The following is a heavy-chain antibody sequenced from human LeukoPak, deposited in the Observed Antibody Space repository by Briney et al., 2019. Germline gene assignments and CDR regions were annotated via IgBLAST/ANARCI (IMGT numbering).Heavy chain of an antibody. CDR2: IYTSGST. D-gene: IGHD2-2*01. Sequence: PSETLSLTCTVSGGSISSGSYYWSWIRQPAGKGLEWIGRIYTSGSTNYNPSLKSRVTISVDTSKNQFSLKLSSVTAADTAVYYCARSLGYCSSTSCYGFDYWGQGTLVTVSS. CDR3: ARSLGYCSSTSCYGFDY. CDR1: GGSISSGSYY. V-gene: IGHV4-61*02. J-gene: IGHJ4*02.